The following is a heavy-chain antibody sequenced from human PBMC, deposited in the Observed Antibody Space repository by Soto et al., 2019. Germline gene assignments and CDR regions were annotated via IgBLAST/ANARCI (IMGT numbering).Heavy chain of an antibody. CDR3: ARDRGSRSSLGY. CDR2: ISSSSSYT. D-gene: IGHD3-10*01. Sequence: GGSLRLSCAAAGFSVSTSHISWVRQAPGKGLEWVSYISSSSSYTNYADSVKGRFTISRDNAKNSLYLQMNSLRAEDTAVYYCARDRGSRSSLGYWGQGSLVTVSS. J-gene: IGHJ4*02. CDR1: GFSVSTSH. V-gene: IGHV3-11*05.